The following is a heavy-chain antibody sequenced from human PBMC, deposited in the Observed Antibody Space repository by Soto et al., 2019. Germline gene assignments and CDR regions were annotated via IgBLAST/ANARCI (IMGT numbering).Heavy chain of an antibody. CDR2: TYYRSKWYN. CDR3: ARALTFYYGGGSSFGVCCFAP. J-gene: IGHJ5*02. CDR1: GDSVSSNSAA. V-gene: IGHV6-1*01. Sequence: PSQTLSLTSVISGDSVSSNSAAWNWIRQSPSRGLEWLGRTYYRSKWYNDYAVSVKSRITINPDTSKNQFSLQLNSVTPEDTVVFSCARALTFYYGGGSSFGVCCFAPGGQAPLVTFSP. D-gene: IGHD3-10*01.